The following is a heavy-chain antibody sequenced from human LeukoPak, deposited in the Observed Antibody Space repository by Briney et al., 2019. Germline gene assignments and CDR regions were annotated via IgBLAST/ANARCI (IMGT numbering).Heavy chain of an antibody. V-gene: IGHV3-15*07. CDR2: IKSKTDGETT. CDR3: TTDGSMIAAAATGY. J-gene: IGHJ4*02. D-gene: IGHD6-13*01. Sequence: GGSLRLSCAASGFTFSNAWMDWVRQAPGKGLEWVGRIKSKTDGETTDYTAPVKGRLSISRDDSKNTLYLQMNSLKNEDTAVYYCTTDGSMIAAAATGYWGQGTLVTVSS. CDR1: GFTFSNAW.